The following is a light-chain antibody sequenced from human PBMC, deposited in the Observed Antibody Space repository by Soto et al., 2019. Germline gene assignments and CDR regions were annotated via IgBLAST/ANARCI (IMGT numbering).Light chain of an antibody. V-gene: IGKV3-15*01. CDR2: GAS. CDR3: QQYNNSLLYT. J-gene: IGKJ2*01. Sequence: EIVMTQSPATLSVSPGERATLSCRASQSVSSNLAWYQQKPGQAPRLLIYGASTRATGIPARFSGSGSGTEFNLTISSLESEDFGVYYCQQYNNSLLYTCGQGTKLEI. CDR1: QSVSSN.